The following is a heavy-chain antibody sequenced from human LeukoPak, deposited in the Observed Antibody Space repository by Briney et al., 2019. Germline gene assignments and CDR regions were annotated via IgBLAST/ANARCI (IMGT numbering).Heavy chain of an antibody. CDR2: IYSGGST. D-gene: IGHD5-18*01. CDR1: GFTVSSNY. V-gene: IGHV3-66*01. J-gene: IGHJ4*02. Sequence: GGSLRLSCAASGFTVSSNYMSWVRQAPGKGLEWVSVIYSGGSTYYADSVKGRFTISRDNSKNTLYLQMNSLRAEDTVVYYCAKRIQSAMATGYWGQGTLVTVSS. CDR3: AKRIQSAMATGY.